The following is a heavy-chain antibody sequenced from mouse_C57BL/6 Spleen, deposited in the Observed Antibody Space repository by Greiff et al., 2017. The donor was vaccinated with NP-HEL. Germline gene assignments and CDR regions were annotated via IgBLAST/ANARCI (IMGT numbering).Heavy chain of an antibody. J-gene: IGHJ4*01. CDR2: IYPRSGNT. V-gene: IGHV1-81*01. CDR3: ARSGYSNYAMDY. CDR1: GYTFTSYG. D-gene: IGHD2-5*01. Sequence: QVQLQQSGAELARPGASVKLSCKASGYTFTSYGISWVKQRTGQGLEWIGEIYPRSGNTYYNEKFKGKATLTADKSSSSAYMELRSLTSEDSAVYFCARSGYSNYAMDYWGQGTSVTVSS.